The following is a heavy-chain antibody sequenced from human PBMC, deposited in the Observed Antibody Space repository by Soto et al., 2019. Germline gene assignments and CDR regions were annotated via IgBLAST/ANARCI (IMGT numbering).Heavy chain of an antibody. J-gene: IGHJ2*01. CDR1: GGTFSSYD. CDR3: ATSRDTYYYDSSGYYPYWYFDL. V-gene: IGHV1-69*06. Sequence: QVQLVQSGAEVKKPGSSVKVSCKASGGTFSSYDISWVRQAPGQGLEWMGGIISIFGTANYAQKFQGRVTITADKSTSTAYMELSSLRSEYTAVYYCATSRDTYYYDSSGYYPYWYFDLWGRGTLFTVSS. D-gene: IGHD3-22*01. CDR2: IISIFGTA.